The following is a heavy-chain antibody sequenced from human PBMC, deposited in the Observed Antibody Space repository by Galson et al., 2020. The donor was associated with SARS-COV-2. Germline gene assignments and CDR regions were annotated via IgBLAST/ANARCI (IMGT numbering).Heavy chain of an antibody. D-gene: IGHD2-2*01. CDR1: GFTFSDHY. Sequence: GGSLRLSCAASGFTFSDHYMDWVRQAPGKGLEWVGRSRNKANSYTTEYAASVKGRFTILRDDARNSVYLQMNSLQTDDTAVYYCGRLTSTYYMDVWGKGTTVTVSS. V-gene: IGHV3-72*01. CDR2: SRNKANSYTT. CDR3: GRLTSTYYMDV. J-gene: IGHJ6*03.